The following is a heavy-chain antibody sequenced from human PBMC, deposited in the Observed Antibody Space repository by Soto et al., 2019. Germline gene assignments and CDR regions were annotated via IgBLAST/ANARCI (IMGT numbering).Heavy chain of an antibody. Sequence: ASSVKVSCKASGGTFSSYAISWVRQAPGQGLEWMGGIIPIFGTANYAQKFQGRVTITADESTSTAYMELSSLRSEDTAVYYCAISGPYSSGFDYWGQGTLVILSS. J-gene: IGHJ4*02. V-gene: IGHV1-69*13. CDR1: GGTFSSYA. CDR3: AISGPYSSGFDY. CDR2: IIPIFGTA. D-gene: IGHD6-19*01.